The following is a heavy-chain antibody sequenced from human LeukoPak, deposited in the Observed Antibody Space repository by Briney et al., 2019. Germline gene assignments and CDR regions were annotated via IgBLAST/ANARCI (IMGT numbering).Heavy chain of an antibody. CDR1: GFTFSSYA. D-gene: IGHD6-19*01. V-gene: IGHV3-64*01. CDR2: ISSNGGST. CDR3: AREGGSGWLYYFDY. Sequence: GGSLRLSCAASGFTFSSYAMHWVRQAPGKGLEYVSAISSNGGSTYYANSVKGRFTISRDNSKNTLYLQMGSLRAEDMAVDYCAREGGSGWLYYFDYWGQGTLVTVSS. J-gene: IGHJ4*02.